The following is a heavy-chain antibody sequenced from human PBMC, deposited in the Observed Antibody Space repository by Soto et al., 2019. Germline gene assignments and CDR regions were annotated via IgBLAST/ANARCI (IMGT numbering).Heavy chain of an antibody. Sequence: QVQLVESGGGLVKPGGSLRLSCAASGFTFSDSFMSWSRQTPGKGLEWLSYISGRDANIYYADTVRGRFTIYRDNAKNAVYLQTNSLRAEDPAVYYGAGDQVQNYMAVWGKGTTVTVS. J-gene: IGHJ6*03. CDR2: ISGRDANI. V-gene: IGHV3-11*04. CDR1: GFTFSDSF. CDR3: AGDQVQNYMAV.